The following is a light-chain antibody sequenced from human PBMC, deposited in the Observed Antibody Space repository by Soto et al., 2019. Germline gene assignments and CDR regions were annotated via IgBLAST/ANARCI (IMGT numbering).Light chain of an antibody. J-gene: IGKJ4*01. CDR3: QQYNIWPPLT. V-gene: IGKV3-15*01. CDR1: QSGRNN. Sequence: EIVMTQSPGTLSVSPGERVTLSCRASQSGRNNLAWYQQKPGQAPRLLIYGAYTKATGIPGRFSGSGSGTEVTLTISSLQPEDFAVYYCQQYNIWPPLTFGGGTKVEIK. CDR2: GAY.